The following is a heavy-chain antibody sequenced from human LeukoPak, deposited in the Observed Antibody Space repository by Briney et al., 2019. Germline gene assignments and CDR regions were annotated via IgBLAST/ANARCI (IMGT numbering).Heavy chain of an antibody. CDR3: AKDHPSRGWPAFES. J-gene: IGHJ4*02. V-gene: IGHV3-23*05. CDR2: VNNNNNP. CDR1: GFSLSYYA. Sequence: GGSLRLSCAASGFSLSYYAMSWVRQAPGKGLEWVASVNNNNNPYYADSVRGRFTISRDTSTNTVYLQMNNLRAGDTAIYYCAKDHPSRGWPAFESWGQGTLVTVSS. D-gene: IGHD6-19*01.